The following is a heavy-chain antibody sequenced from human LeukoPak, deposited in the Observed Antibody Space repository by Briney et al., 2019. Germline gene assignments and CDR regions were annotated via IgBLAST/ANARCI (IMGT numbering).Heavy chain of an antibody. CDR3: AKDVYCSSTSCYEKWFDP. V-gene: IGHV3-30*02. CDR2: IRYDGSNK. Sequence: GGSLRLSCAAFGFTFSSYGMHWVRQAPGKGLEWVAFIRYDGSNKYYADSVKGRFTISRDNSKNTLYLQMNSLRAEDTAVYYCAKDVYCSSTSCYEKWFDPWGQGTLVTVSS. J-gene: IGHJ5*02. D-gene: IGHD2-2*01. CDR1: GFTFSSYG.